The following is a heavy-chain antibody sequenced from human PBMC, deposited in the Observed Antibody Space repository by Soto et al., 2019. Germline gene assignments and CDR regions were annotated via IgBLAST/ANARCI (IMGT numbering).Heavy chain of an antibody. Sequence: PGGSLRLSCAASGFTVSSNYMSWVRQAPGKGLEWVSVIYSGGSTYYADSVKGRFTISRDNSKNTLYPQMNSLRAEDTAVYYCARGGIVLMVYAEADDAFDIWGQGTMVTVSS. J-gene: IGHJ3*02. V-gene: IGHV3-66*01. D-gene: IGHD2-8*01. CDR2: IYSGGST. CDR1: GFTVSSNY. CDR3: ARGGIVLMVYAEADDAFDI.